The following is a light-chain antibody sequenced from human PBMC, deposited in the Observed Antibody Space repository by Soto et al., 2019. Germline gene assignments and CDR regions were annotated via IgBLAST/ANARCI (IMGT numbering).Light chain of an antibody. CDR2: DVS. CDR1: QSLGTW. V-gene: IGKV1-5*01. CDR3: QQYFSYPLT. Sequence: DIQMTQSPSTLSASVGDRVIITCRASQSLGTWLAWYQQKPGTAPVLLIYDVSCLESGVPSRFSGSGSGTEFTLTISSLQPDDFATYYCQQYFSYPLTFGGGTRVEIK. J-gene: IGKJ4*01.